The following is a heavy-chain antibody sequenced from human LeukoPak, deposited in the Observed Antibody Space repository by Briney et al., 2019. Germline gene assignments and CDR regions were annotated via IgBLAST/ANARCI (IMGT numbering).Heavy chain of an antibody. CDR1: GFTFSSYW. CDR2: IKQDGSEK. D-gene: IGHD2-2*01. CDR3: AKKLRWDCSSTTCPKGDCFDP. V-gene: IGHV3-7*03. J-gene: IGHJ5*02. Sequence: GALRLSCAASGFTFSSYWMSWVRQAPGKGLEWVANIKQDGSEKYYVDSVKGRFTISRDNAKNSLYLQMNSLRAEDTAVYYCAKKLRWDCSSTTCPKGDCFDPWGQGTLVTVSS.